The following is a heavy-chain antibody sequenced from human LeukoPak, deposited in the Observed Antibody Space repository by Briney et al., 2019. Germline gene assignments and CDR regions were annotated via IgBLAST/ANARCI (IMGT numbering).Heavy chain of an antibody. J-gene: IGHJ4*02. V-gene: IGHV3-23*01. D-gene: IGHD4-17*01. CDR2: ISGSGGST. CDR1: GFTFSSYS. CDR3: AKGDDYGDYGGLDY. Sequence: GGSLRLSCAASGFTFSSYSMSWVRQAPGKGLEWVSAISGSGGSTYYADSVKGRFTISRDNSKNTLYLQMNSLRAEDTAVYYCAKGDDYGDYGGLDYCGQGTLVTVSS.